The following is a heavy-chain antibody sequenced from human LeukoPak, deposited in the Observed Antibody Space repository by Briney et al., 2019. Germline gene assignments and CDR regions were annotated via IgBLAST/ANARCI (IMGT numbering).Heavy chain of an antibody. Sequence: PGGSLRLSCAASGFTFSSYSMNWVRQAPGKGLEWVSSISSSSSYIYYADSVKGRFTISRDNAKNSLYLQMNSLRAEDTAVYYCAIQVTETSGLYYFDYWGQGTLGTVSS. CDR3: AIQVTETSGLYYFDY. V-gene: IGHV3-21*01. D-gene: IGHD1-1*01. CDR2: ISSSSSYI. J-gene: IGHJ4*02. CDR1: GFTFSSYS.